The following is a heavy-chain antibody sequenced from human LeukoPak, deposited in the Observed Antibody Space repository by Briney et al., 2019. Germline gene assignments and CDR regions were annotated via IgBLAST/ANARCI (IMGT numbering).Heavy chain of an antibody. J-gene: IGHJ4*02. Sequence: PGGSLRLSCAASGSTFSSYGMHWVRQAPGKGLEWVAVISYDGSNKYYADSVKGRFTISRDNFKNTLYLQMNSLRAEDTAVYYCAKDNYGSSVYWGQGTLVTVSS. CDR3: AKDNYGSSVY. D-gene: IGHD3-10*01. CDR1: GSTFSSYG. CDR2: ISYDGSNK. V-gene: IGHV3-30*18.